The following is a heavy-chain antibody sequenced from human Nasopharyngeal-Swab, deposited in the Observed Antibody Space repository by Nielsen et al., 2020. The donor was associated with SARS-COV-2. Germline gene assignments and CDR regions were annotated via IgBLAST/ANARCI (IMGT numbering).Heavy chain of an antibody. V-gene: IGHV3-21*01. CDR3: ARRDSSYSSCDY. D-gene: IGHD6-6*01. CDR1: GFTFSSYS. J-gene: IGHJ4*02. CDR2: ISSSSSYI. Sequence: GESLKISCAASGFTFSSYSMNWVRQAPGKGLEWVSSISSSSSYIYYADSVKGRFTISRDNAKNSLYLQMNSLRAEDTAVYYCARRDSSYSSCDYWGQGTLVTVSS.